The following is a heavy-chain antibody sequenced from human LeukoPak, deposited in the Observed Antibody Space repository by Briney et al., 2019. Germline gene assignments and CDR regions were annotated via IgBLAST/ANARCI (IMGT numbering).Heavy chain of an antibody. Sequence: SETLSLTCAVSGGSLSGNYWSWIRQPPGKGLEWIGEINHSGRTKYNPSLKSRVTISVDTSKNQFSLKLSSVTAADTAVYYCARHVFYCSGGSCSSTYGMDVWGQGTTVTVSS. V-gene: IGHV4-34*01. J-gene: IGHJ6*02. CDR1: GGSLSGNY. CDR3: ARHVFYCSGGSCSSTYGMDV. D-gene: IGHD2-15*01. CDR2: INHSGRT.